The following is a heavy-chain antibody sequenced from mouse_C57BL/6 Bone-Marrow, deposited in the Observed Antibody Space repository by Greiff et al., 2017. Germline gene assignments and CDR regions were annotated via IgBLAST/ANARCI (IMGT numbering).Heavy chain of an antibody. CDR3: ASRIYYDFSYAMDY. J-gene: IGHJ4*01. CDR1: GYTFTSYW. CDR2: IYPGSGST. V-gene: IGHV1-55*01. Sequence: QVQLQQSGAELVKPGASVKMSCKASGYTFTSYWITWVKQRPGQGLEWIGDIYPGSGSTNYNEKFKSKATLTVDTSSSTAYMQLSSLTSEDSAVYYCASRIYYDFSYAMDYWGQGTSVTVSS. D-gene: IGHD2-4*01.